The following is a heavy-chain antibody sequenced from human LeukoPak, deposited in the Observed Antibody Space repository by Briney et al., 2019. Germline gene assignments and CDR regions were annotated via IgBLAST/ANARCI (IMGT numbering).Heavy chain of an antibody. V-gene: IGHV1-69*05. CDR1: GGTFSSYA. Sequence: ASVKVSCKASGGTFSSYAISWVRQAPGQGLEWMGGIIPIFGTANYAQKFQGRVTITTDGSTSTAYMELSSLRSEATAVYYCARGTEQWPHDAFDIWGQGTMVTVSS. CDR2: IIPIFGTA. CDR3: ARGTEQWPHDAFDI. J-gene: IGHJ3*02. D-gene: IGHD6-19*01.